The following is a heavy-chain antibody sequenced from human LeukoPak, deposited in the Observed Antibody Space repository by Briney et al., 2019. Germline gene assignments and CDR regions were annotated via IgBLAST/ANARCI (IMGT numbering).Heavy chain of an antibody. CDR1: GFTFSSYA. Sequence: PGGSLRLSCAAPGFTFSSYAMSWVRQAPGKGLEWVGVISDDGRNKNYADSVKGRFTISRDNSKDTLYLQMNSLRDEDTAVYYCAKRPSDYGDYVTYFDYWGQGTLVTVSS. V-gene: IGHV3-30*18. D-gene: IGHD4-17*01. CDR2: ISDDGRNK. J-gene: IGHJ4*02. CDR3: AKRPSDYGDYVTYFDY.